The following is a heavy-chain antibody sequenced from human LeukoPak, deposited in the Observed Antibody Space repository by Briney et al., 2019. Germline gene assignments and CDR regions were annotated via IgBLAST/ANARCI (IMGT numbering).Heavy chain of an antibody. J-gene: IGHJ4*02. V-gene: IGHV3-23*01. CDR1: GFTFGTYA. D-gene: IGHD2-2*01. Sequence: PGGSLRLSCAASGFTFGTYAMSWVRQAPGKGLEWVSAISGSGGSTYYADSVKGRFTISRDNSKNTLYLQMNSLRAEDTAVYYCAKDRRGCSSTSCYYRFDYWGQGTLVTVSS. CDR2: ISGSGGST. CDR3: AKDRRGCSSTSCYYRFDY.